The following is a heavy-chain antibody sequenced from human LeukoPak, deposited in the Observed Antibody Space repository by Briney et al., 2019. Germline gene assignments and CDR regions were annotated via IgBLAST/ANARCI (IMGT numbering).Heavy chain of an antibody. Sequence: SETLSLTCTVSGGSIGSRSYYWGWIRQPPGKGLEWIGTIYYSGSTYYNSSLKSRATISVDTSKNQFSLKLSSVTAADTAVYYCARHYGGSYPSPFDYWGQGTLVTVSS. J-gene: IGHJ4*02. D-gene: IGHD1-26*01. V-gene: IGHV4-39*01. CDR2: IYYSGST. CDR1: GGSIGSRSYY. CDR3: ARHYGGSYPSPFDY.